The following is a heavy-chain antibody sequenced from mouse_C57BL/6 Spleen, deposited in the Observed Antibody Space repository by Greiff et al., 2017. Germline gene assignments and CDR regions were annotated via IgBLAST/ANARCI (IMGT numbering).Heavy chain of an antibody. J-gene: IGHJ3*01. CDR2: IDPSDSYT. CDR3: ARGTSWFAY. CDR1: GYTFTSYW. Sequence: QVQLQQPGAELVKPGASVKLSCKASGYTFTSYWMQWVKQRPGQGLEWIGEIDPSDSYTNYNQKFKGKATLTVDTSSSTAYMQLSSLTSVDSAVYYCARGTSWFAYWGQGTLVTVSA. D-gene: IGHD5-1*01. V-gene: IGHV1-50*01.